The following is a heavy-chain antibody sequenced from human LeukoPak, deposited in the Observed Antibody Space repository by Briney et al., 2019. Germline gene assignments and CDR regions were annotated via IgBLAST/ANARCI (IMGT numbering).Heavy chain of an antibody. CDR1: GGSLSSHF. Sequence: SESLSLTCTVSGGSLSSHFWSWIRQPPGKGLELIGHIYYTGTTYYNPSLNSRVTISLDTSRNQFSLRLTSVTAADTAVYYCARFSSGCSTASCYLTYWGQGTLVTVSS. V-gene: IGHV4-59*11. D-gene: IGHD2-2*01. CDR2: IYYTGTT. J-gene: IGHJ4*02. CDR3: ARFSSGCSTASCYLTY.